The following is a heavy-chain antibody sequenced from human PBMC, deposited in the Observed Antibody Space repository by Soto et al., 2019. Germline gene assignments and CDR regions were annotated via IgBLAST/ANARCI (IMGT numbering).Heavy chain of an antibody. CDR2: ISGSGGST. J-gene: IGHJ4*02. CDR1: GFPFSSYA. V-gene: IGHV3-23*01. CDR3: AKVMVKPSYYFDY. Sequence: EVQLLESGGGLVQPGGSLRLSCAASGFPFSSYAMSWVRQDPGKGLEWVSAISGSGGSTYYADSVKGRFTISRDNSQNTLYLQMNSLRAEDTAVYYCAKVMVKPSYYFDYWGQGTLVTVSS. D-gene: IGHD2-21*01.